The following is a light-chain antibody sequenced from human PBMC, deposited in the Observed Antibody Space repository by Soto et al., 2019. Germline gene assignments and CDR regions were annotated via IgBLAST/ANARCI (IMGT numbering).Light chain of an antibody. CDR1: QSVSTY. J-gene: IGKJ5*01. Sequence: EIVWTHSPSTLSFSPGERATLSFGASQSVSTYLAWFQQKPGQAPRLLIYDASTRATGIPARFSGSGSGTVFTLTITSLEPDDFALYYCQHRSKWPPITFGQGTRLEIK. CDR2: DAS. CDR3: QHRSKWPPIT. V-gene: IGKV3-11*01.